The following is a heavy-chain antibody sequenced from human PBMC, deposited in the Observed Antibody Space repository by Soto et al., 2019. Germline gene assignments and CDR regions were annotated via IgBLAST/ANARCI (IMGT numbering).Heavy chain of an antibody. Sequence: QVQLVESGGGVVQPGRSLRLSCAASGFIFSNYAMHWVRQAPGKGLEWVAVISHDGGSKTYADSVKGRFTISRDNSKNTRYLQMNSLRDEDTAVYYCAKRSPAYGDTWDDALDIWGQGTMVTVSS. CDR1: GFIFSNYA. V-gene: IGHV3-30*18. D-gene: IGHD4-17*01. CDR2: ISHDGGSK. CDR3: AKRSPAYGDTWDDALDI. J-gene: IGHJ3*02.